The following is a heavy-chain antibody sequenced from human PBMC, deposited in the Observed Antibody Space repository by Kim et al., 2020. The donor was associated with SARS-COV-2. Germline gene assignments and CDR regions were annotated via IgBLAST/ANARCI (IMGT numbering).Heavy chain of an antibody. J-gene: IGHJ4*02. Sequence: ASVKVSCKASGYTFTSYDINWVRQATGQGLEWMGWMNPNSGNTGYAQKFQGRVTMTRNTSISTAYMELSSLRSEDTAVYYCARAEPLWFGESNYWVQGTLVTVSS. CDR3: ARAEPLWFGESNY. CDR1: GYTFTSYD. CDR2: MNPNSGNT. V-gene: IGHV1-8*01. D-gene: IGHD3-10*01.